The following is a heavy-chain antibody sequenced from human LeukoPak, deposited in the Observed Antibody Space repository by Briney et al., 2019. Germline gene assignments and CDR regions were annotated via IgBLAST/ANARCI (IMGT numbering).Heavy chain of an antibody. J-gene: IGHJ4*02. CDR2: ISGSGDIT. V-gene: IGHV3-23*01. Sequence: GGSLRLSCAASGFTFNSYAMSWVRQAPGKGLEWVSSISGSGDITYFGDSVKGRFTISRDKSKNTLYLQMNSLRAEDTAVYYCATDKDLTKLGYFDYWGQGTLVTVSS. CDR3: ATDKDLTKLGYFDY. CDR1: GFTFNSYA. D-gene: IGHD3-3*01.